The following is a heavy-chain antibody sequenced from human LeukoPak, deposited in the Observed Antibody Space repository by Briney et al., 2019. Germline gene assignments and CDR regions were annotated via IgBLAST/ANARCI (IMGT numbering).Heavy chain of an antibody. Sequence: SETLSLTCTVSGGSISSGGYSWSWIRQPPGKGLEWIGYIYHSGSTYYNPSLKSRVTISVDTSKNQFSLKLSSVTAADTAVYYCARGYYYDSSGPAIAFDIWGQGTMVTVSS. CDR3: ARGYYYDSSGPAIAFDI. J-gene: IGHJ3*02. D-gene: IGHD3-22*01. V-gene: IGHV4-30-2*01. CDR1: GGSISSGGYS. CDR2: IYHSGST.